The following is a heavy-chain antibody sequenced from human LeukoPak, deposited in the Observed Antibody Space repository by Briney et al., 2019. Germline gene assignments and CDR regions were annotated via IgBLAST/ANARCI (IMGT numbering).Heavy chain of an antibody. V-gene: IGHV3-11*04. CDR2: ISSSGSTI. Sequence: RLSCAASGFTFSDYYRSWLRQAPGKGLEGVSYISSSGSTIYYADSVKGRFTISRDNAKNSLYLQMNSLRAEDTAVYYCARGRLLSYYFDYWGQGTLVTVSS. D-gene: IGHD2-2*01. J-gene: IGHJ4*02. CDR1: GFTFSDYY. CDR3: ARGRLLSYYFDY.